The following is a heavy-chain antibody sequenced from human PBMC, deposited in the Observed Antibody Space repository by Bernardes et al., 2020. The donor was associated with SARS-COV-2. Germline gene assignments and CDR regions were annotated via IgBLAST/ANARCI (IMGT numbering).Heavy chain of an antibody. Sequence: ASVKVSCKASGYTFTSYYMHWVRQAPGQGLEWMGIINPSGGSTSCAQNFQGRVTMTRDTSTSTVYMELSSLRSEDTAVYYCARAYYDGGAFDIWGQGTMVTVSS. CDR3: ARAYYDGGAFDI. D-gene: IGHD3-22*01. CDR2: INPSGGST. J-gene: IGHJ3*02. V-gene: IGHV1-46*01. CDR1: GYTFTSYY.